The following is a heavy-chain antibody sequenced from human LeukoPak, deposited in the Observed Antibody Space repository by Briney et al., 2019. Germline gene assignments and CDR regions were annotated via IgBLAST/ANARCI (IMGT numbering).Heavy chain of an antibody. CDR1: GGSISSGDYY. V-gene: IGHV4-30-4*01. CDR2: IYYSGST. J-gene: IGHJ6*02. Sequence: PSQTLSLTCTVSGGSISSGDYYWSWIRQPPGKGLEWIGYIYYSGSTYYNPSLKSRVTISVDTSKNQFSLKLSSVTAADTAVYYCARDQAGYYYGSEIYGMDVWGQGTTVTVSS. CDR3: ARDQAGYYYGSEIYGMDV. D-gene: IGHD3-10*01.